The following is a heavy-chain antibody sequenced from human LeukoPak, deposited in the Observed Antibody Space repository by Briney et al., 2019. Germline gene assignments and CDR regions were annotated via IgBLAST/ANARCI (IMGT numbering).Heavy chain of an antibody. D-gene: IGHD6-19*01. V-gene: IGHV3-23*01. CDR3: AKRSGYTTGWFFDF. CDR2: ISGSGDNT. Sequence: GGSLRLSCAASGFCFSSYAMSWVRQAPGKGLEWVSSISGSGDNTYYAESVKGRLTISRDNSKNTLFLQMNSLRAEDTAVFYCAKRSGYTTGWFFDFWGQGTLVTVSS. CDR1: GFCFSSYA. J-gene: IGHJ4*02.